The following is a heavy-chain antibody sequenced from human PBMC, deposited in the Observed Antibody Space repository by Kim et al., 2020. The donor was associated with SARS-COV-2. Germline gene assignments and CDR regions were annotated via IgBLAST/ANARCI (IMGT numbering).Heavy chain of an antibody. J-gene: IGHJ4*02. Sequence: KSPVTISVDTSKNQFSLKRSSVTAADTAVYYCARRYCSGGSCYGPSNFDYWGQGSLVTVSS. D-gene: IGHD2-15*01. V-gene: IGHV4-59*08. CDR3: ARRYCSGGSCYGPSNFDY.